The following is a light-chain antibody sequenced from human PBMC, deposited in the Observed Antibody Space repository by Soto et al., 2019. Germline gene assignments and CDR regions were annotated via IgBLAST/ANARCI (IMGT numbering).Light chain of an antibody. CDR2: GVS. CDR3: SSYAGSNNLI. Sequence: QSALTQPPSASGSPGQSVTISCIVTSSDVGGYNYVSWYQQHPGKAPKLMIHGVSKRPSGVPDRFSGSKSGNTASLTVSGLQAEDEADYYCSSYAGSNNLIFGGGTKVTVL. V-gene: IGLV2-8*01. CDR1: SSDVGGYNY. J-gene: IGLJ2*01.